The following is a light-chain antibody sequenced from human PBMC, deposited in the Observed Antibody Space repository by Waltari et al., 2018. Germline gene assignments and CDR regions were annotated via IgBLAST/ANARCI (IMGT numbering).Light chain of an antibody. V-gene: IGLV1-47*01. Sequence: QSVLTQPPSASGTPGQRVTISCSGSSSNIGSNYVYWYQQLPGTAPKLLIYTSDHRPSWVPDRFSGSKSGTSASLSISGLRSEDEADYYCAAWDDSLSGRVFGGGTKLTVL. CDR3: AAWDDSLSGRV. CDR1: SSNIGSNY. CDR2: TSD. J-gene: IGLJ3*02.